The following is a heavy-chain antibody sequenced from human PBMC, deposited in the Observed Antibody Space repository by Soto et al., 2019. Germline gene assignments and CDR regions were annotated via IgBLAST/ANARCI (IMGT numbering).Heavy chain of an antibody. D-gene: IGHD2-15*01. J-gene: IGHJ6*02. Sequence: ASVKASCKASGYTFTSYYMHWVRQAPGQGLEWMGIINPNGGSTSYAQKFQGRVTMTRDTSTSTVYMELSSLRSEDTAVYYCARFFHCSGGSCYSYYYYGMDVWGQGTTVTVSS. CDR3: ARFFHCSGGSCYSYYYYGMDV. V-gene: IGHV1-46*01. CDR2: INPNGGST. CDR1: GYTFTSYY.